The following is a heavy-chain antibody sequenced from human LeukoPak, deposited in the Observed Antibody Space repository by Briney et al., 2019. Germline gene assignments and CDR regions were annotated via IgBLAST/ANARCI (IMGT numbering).Heavy chain of an antibody. Sequence: SETLSLTCTVSGGSVSGGSYYWSWIRQPPGKGLEWIGYFYYTGSTNYNPSLKSRVTISVDTSKNQFSLRLSSVTAADTAVYYCASQRDCSSTSCYEDYWGQGTLVTVSS. V-gene: IGHV4-61*01. J-gene: IGHJ4*02. CDR2: FYYTGST. D-gene: IGHD2-2*01. CDR1: GGSVSGGSYY. CDR3: ASQRDCSSTSCYEDY.